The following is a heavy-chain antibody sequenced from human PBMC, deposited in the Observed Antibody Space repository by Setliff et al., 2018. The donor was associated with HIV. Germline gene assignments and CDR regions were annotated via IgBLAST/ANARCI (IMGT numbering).Heavy chain of an antibody. CDR3: AREELVGGFDY. Sequence: PGGSLRLSCTASGFAFSDNWIHWVRQAPGKGLEWVAVISYDGSNKYYADSVKGRFTISRDNSKNTLYLQMNSLRAEDTAVYYCAREELVGGFDYWGQGTLVTVSS. CDR2: ISYDGSNK. CDR1: GFAFSDNW. V-gene: IGHV3-30*03. D-gene: IGHD6-13*01. J-gene: IGHJ4*02.